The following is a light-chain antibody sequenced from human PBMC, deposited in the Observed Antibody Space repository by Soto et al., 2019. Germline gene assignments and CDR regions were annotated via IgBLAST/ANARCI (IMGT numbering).Light chain of an antibody. Sequence: EIQLTECSATRPAFPRYRLTLYCTASQSVSSNLAWYQQKPGQAPRLLIYGASTRATGIPVRFSGSGSGTDFTLTISSLEPEDFTLYYCQQRTNWPRTFRQGTKVDIK. V-gene: IGKV3-11*01. CDR3: QQRTNWPRT. J-gene: IGKJ1*01. CDR1: QSVSSN. CDR2: GAS.